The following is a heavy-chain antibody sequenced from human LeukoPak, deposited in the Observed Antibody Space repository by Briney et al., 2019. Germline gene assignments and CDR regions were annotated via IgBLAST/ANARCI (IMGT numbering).Heavy chain of an antibody. CDR1: GFTVSSNY. D-gene: IGHD3-22*01. Sequence: PGGSLRLSCAASGFTVSSNYMSWVRQAPGKGLEWVSVIYSGGSTYYADSVKGRFTISRDNSKNTLYLQMNSLRAEDTAVYYCAKDVYHYDRTGYVLDYWGQGTLVTVSS. V-gene: IGHV3-66*01. CDR2: IYSGGST. J-gene: IGHJ4*02. CDR3: AKDVYHYDRTGYVLDY.